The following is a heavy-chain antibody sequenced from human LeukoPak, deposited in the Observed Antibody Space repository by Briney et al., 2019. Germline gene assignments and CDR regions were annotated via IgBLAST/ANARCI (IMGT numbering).Heavy chain of an antibody. CDR1: GFTFSSYE. CDR3: ARGISGYDFYYFYYMDV. CDR2: ISSIGSAI. D-gene: IGHD5-12*01. J-gene: IGHJ6*03. V-gene: IGHV3-48*03. Sequence: GGSLRLSCAASGFTFSSYEMNWVRQAPGKGLDWVSYISSIGSAIYYADSVKGRFTISRDNAKNSLYLQMNSLRAEDTAVYYCARGISGYDFYYFYYMDVWGKGTTVTVSS.